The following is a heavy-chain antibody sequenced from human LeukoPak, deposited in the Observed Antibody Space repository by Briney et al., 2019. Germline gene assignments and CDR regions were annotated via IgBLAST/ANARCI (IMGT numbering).Heavy chain of an antibody. CDR1: GFTFSSYA. Sequence: GRSLRLSCAASGFTFSSYAMSWVRQAPGKGLEWVSAISGSGGSTYYADSVKGRFTISRDNSKNTLYLQMNSLRAEDTAVYYCAKDNYNWNEHTFDYWGQGTLVTVSS. V-gene: IGHV3-23*01. J-gene: IGHJ4*02. CDR3: AKDNYNWNEHTFDY. CDR2: ISGSGGST. D-gene: IGHD1-20*01.